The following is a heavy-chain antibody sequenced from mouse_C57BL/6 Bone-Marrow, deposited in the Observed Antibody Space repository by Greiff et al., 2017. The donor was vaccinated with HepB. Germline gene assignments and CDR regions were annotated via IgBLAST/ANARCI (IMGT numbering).Heavy chain of an antibody. J-gene: IGHJ4*01. D-gene: IGHD1-1*01. CDR1: GYSFTDYN. CDR2: INPNYGTT. Sequence: VQLKESGPELVKPGPSVKISCKASGYSFTDYNMNWVKQSNGKSLEWIGVINPNYGTTSYNQKFKGKATLTVDQSSSTAYMQLNSLTSEDSAVYYCARYYGSSYGPYYYAMDYWGQGTSVTVSS. V-gene: IGHV1-39*01. CDR3: ARYYGSSYGPYYYAMDY.